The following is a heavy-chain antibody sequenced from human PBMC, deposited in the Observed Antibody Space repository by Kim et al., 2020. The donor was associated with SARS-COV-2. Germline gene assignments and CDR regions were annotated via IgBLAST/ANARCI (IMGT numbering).Heavy chain of an antibody. CDR1: GFTFSNAW. V-gene: IGHV3-15*01. Sequence: GGSLRLSCAASGFTFSNAWMSWVRQAPGKGLEWVGRIKSKTDGGTTDYAAPVKGRFTISRDDSKNTLYLQMNSLKTEDTAVYYCTTGLIQHYYYYYGMDVWGQGTTVTVSS. CDR2: IKSKTDGGTT. J-gene: IGHJ6*02. CDR3: TTGLIQHYYYYYGMDV. D-gene: IGHD3-16*01.